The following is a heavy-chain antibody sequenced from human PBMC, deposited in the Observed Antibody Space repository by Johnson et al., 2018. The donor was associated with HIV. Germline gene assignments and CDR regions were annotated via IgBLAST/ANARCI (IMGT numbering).Heavy chain of an antibody. CDR1: GFSFSSYA. J-gene: IGHJ3*02. CDR3: ARDNWNYNAFDI. D-gene: IGHD1-7*01. V-gene: IGHV3-30-3*01. Sequence: QVQLVESGGGVVQPGRSLRLSCAASGFSFSSYAMHWVRQAPGKGLEWVAVISYDGSNKYYADSVKGRFTISRDNSKNTLYLQMNSPRAEDTAVYYCARDNWNYNAFDIWGQGTMVTVSS. CDR2: ISYDGSNK.